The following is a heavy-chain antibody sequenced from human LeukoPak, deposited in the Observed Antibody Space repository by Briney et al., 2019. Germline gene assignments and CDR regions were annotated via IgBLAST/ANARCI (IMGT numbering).Heavy chain of an antibody. Sequence: SEALSLTCAVYRGSPSGNYWSWIRPPPGEGLEWIGEINHSRSTNYNTSLKSRVTISVDTSKNQFSLKLSSVTAADTAVYYCARFLSDILTVRYYMDVWGKGTTVTVSS. CDR2: INHSRST. V-gene: IGHV4-34*01. J-gene: IGHJ6*03. CDR3: ARFLSDILTVRYYMDV. CDR1: RGSPSGNY. D-gene: IGHD3-9*01.